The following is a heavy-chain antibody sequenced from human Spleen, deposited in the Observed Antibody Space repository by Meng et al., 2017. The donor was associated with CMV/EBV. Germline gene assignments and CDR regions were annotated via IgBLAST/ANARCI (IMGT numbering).Heavy chain of an antibody. CDR3: AKHQWETRKGGDS. J-gene: IGHJ4*02. V-gene: IGHV3-23*01. Sequence: CAAFGFTFSSGAMSWVRQPPGTGLGWVSAISGSAFNTYSTDSLKGRFTISRNNSKNTLSLQMDSLRAEDTAVYYCAKHQWETRKGGDSWGQGTLVTVSS. CDR2: ISGSAFNT. CDR1: GFTFSSGA. D-gene: IGHD1-26*01.